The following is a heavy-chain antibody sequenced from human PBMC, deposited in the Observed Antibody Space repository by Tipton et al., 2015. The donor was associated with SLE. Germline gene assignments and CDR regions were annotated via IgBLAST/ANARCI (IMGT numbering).Heavy chain of an antibody. D-gene: IGHD6-13*01. J-gene: IGHJ5*02. V-gene: IGHV1-2*02. CDR1: GYTFTGYY. Sequence: QGQLVQSGPEVKKPGASVKVSCKASGYTFTGYYMHWVRQAPGQGLEWMGWINPNSGGTNYAQKFQGRVTMTRDTSISTAYMERSSLRSEDTSVYYCARGRIAARRVAAAGTYNWFDPWGQGTLVTVSS. CDR3: ARGRIAARRVAAAGTYNWFDP. CDR2: INPNSGGT.